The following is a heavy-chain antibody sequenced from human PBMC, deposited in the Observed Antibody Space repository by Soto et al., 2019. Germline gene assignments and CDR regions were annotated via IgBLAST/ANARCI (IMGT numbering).Heavy chain of an antibody. D-gene: IGHD5-18*01. Sequence: SGPTLVNPTETLTLTCTVSGFSLSNARMGVSWIRQPPGKALEWLAHIFSNDEKSYSTSLKSRLTISKDTSKSQVVLTMTNMDPVDTATYYCARIRGYSYGSHADYWGQGTLVTVSS. V-gene: IGHV2-26*01. CDR1: GFSLSNARMG. CDR2: IFSNDEK. CDR3: ARIRGYSYGSHADY. J-gene: IGHJ4*02.